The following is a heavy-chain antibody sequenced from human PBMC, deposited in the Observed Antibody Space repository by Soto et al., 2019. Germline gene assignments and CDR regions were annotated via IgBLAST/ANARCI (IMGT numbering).Heavy chain of an antibody. CDR3: ARRSATGRNYYYGMDV. Sequence: GGSLKISCNGSGYSFTSYWISWVRQMPGKGLEWMGRLDPSDSYTNYSPPFQGHVTSSADKSISNAYLQWSSLEATDTAMYYSARRSATGRNYYYGMDVWGQGTTVTVSS. CDR2: LDPSDSYT. V-gene: IGHV5-10-1*01. CDR1: GYSFTSYW. J-gene: IGHJ6*02.